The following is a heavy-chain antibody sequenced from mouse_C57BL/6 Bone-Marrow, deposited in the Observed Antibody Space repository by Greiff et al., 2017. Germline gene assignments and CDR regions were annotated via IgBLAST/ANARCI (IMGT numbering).Heavy chain of an antibody. CDR3: AYGSSHWYFDV. CDR1: GYTFTSYW. CDR2: IHPSDSDT. D-gene: IGHD1-1*01. J-gene: IGHJ1*03. V-gene: IGHV1-74*01. Sequence: QVQLQQPGAELVKPGASVKVSCKASGYTFTSYWMHWVKQRPGQGLEWIGRIHPSDSDTNYNQKFKGKATLTVDKSSSTAYMQLRSLTSEDSAVYDWAYGSSHWYFDVWGTGTTVTVSS.